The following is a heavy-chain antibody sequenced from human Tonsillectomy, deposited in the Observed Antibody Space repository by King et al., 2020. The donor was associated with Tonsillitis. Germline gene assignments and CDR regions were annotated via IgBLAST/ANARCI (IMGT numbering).Heavy chain of an antibody. CDR3: ARHQDYDYDSSAYYYMDV. CDR1: GYIFTNYW. V-gene: IGHV5-51*01. D-gene: IGHD3-22*01. Sequence: QLVQSGAEVKKPGESLKISCKGSGYIFTNYWIGWVRQMPGKGLEWVGIIYPGDSDTRYSPSFQGQVTISADKSISTAYLQWSSLKASDTAMYYCARHQDYDYDSSAYYYMDVWGKGTTVTVSS. CDR2: IYPGDSDT. J-gene: IGHJ6*03.